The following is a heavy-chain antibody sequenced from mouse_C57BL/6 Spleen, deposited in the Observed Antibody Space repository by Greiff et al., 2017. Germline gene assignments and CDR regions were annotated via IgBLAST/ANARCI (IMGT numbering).Heavy chain of an antibody. CDR3: ARSGYGNSYFDY. V-gene: IGHV1-82*01. CDR2: IYPGDGDT. Sequence: VKLMESGPELVKPGASVKISCKASGYAFSSSWMNWVKQRPGKGLEWIGRIYPGDGDTNYNGKFKGKATLTADKSSSTAYMQLSSLTSEDSAVYFCARSGYGNSYFDYWGQGTTLTVSS. D-gene: IGHD2-1*01. CDR1: GYAFSSSW. J-gene: IGHJ2*01.